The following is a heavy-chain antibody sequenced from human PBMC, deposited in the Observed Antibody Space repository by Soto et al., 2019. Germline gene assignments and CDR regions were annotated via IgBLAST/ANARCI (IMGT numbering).Heavy chain of an antibody. CDR1: GFTFSSYW. V-gene: IGHV3-74*01. Sequence: GVLRLSCAASGFTFSSYWMYWVRQAPGKGQKWVSRTNSDGSDTSYADSVKGRFTISRDNAKNTLYLQMNSLRAEDTAVYYCARDRGWSLXDYWGQGTLVTVS. D-gene: IGHD6-19*01. CDR3: ARDRGWSLXDY. J-gene: IGHJ4*02. CDR2: TNSDGSDT.